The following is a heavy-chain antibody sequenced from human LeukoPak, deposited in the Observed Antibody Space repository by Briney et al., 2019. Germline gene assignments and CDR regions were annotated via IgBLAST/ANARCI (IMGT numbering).Heavy chain of an antibody. V-gene: IGHV3-53*01. CDR3: ARVIYEDYMDV. CDR2: IYSGGST. Sequence: GGSLRFSCAASGFTVSSNYMSWVRQAPGKGLEWVSVIYSGGSTYYADSVKGRFTISRDNSKNTLYLQMNSLRAEDTAVYYCARVIYEDYMDVWGKGTTVTVSS. CDR1: GFTVSSNY. D-gene: IGHD5/OR15-5a*01. J-gene: IGHJ6*03.